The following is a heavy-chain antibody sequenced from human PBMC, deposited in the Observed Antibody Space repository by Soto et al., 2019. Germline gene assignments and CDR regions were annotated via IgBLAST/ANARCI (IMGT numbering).Heavy chain of an antibody. D-gene: IGHD7-27*01. J-gene: IGHJ4*02. CDR2: INSAGSST. V-gene: IGHV3-74*01. CDR1: GLTFSSYW. CDR3: VRDEFGLGIDN. Sequence: PGGSLRLACAASGLTFSSYWMHWVRQAPGKGLVWVSRINSAGSSTSYADSVKGRFTISRDDAKNTLYLQMNSLRAEDTAVYYCVRDEFGLGIDNWALGTLVTVSS.